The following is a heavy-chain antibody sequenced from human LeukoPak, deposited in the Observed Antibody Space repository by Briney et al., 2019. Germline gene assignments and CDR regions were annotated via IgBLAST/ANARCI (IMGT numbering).Heavy chain of an antibody. CDR3: ASLDWYYHFWGGYRSDAFDI. J-gene: IGHJ3*02. CDR1: GFTFSSYA. CDR2: ISYDGSNK. Sequence: GGSLRLSCPASGFTFSSYAMHWVRQAPGKGLEWVAVISYDGSNKYYADSVKGRFTISRDNSKNTLYLQMNSLRAEDTAVYYCASLDWYYHFWGGYRSDAFDIWGQGTMVTVSS. V-gene: IGHV3-30*01. D-gene: IGHD3-3*01.